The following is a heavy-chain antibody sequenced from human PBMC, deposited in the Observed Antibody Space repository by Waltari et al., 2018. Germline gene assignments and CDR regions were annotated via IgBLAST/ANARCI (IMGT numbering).Heavy chain of an antibody. D-gene: IGHD1-1*01. CDR1: GGSFSGYY. CDR3: ARGSWKALDY. V-gene: IGHV4-34*01. Sequence: QVQLQQWGAGLLKPSETLSLTCAVYGGSFSGYYWSWIRQPPGKGLEWIGEINHRGSTNHNPSLKSRVTISVDTSKNQFSLKLSSVTAADTAVYYCARGSWKALDYWGQGTLVTVSS. J-gene: IGHJ4*02. CDR2: INHRGST.